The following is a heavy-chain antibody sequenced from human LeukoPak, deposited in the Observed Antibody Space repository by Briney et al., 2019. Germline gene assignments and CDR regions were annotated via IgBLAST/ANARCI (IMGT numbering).Heavy chain of an antibody. Sequence: SETLSLTCAVSGGSFSGYYRSWIRQPPGKGLEWMGEINHSGGTNYNPSLKSRVTISVDTSKNQFSLKLSSVTAADTAVYYCARLRTMGFGVVSWGYNWFDPWGQGTLVTVSS. CDR1: GGSFSGYY. CDR2: INHSGGT. CDR3: ARLRTMGFGVVSWGYNWFDP. J-gene: IGHJ5*02. V-gene: IGHV4-34*01. D-gene: IGHD3-3*01.